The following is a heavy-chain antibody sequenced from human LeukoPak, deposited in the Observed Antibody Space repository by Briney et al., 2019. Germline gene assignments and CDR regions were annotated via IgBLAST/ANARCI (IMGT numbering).Heavy chain of an antibody. V-gene: IGHV3-7*01. J-gene: IGHJ4*02. CDR3: ARGPDYGDRF. D-gene: IGHD4-17*01. CDR1: GFPFSRHW. CDR2: IKQDGSQ. Sequence: GGSLRLSCAASGFPFSRHWMGWARQAPGKGLEWVANIKQDGSQYYVDSVEGRFIISRDNAKSSLSLQMNSLRLEDTALYYCARGPDYGDRFWGQGSLVTVSS.